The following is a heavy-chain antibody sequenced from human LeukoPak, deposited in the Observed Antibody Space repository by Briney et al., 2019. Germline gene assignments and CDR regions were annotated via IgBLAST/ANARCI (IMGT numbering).Heavy chain of an antibody. D-gene: IGHD7-27*01. Sequence: GGSLRLSCAASGFTFSTYSMNWVRQAPGKGLEWVSYISSGSTNIYYPDSVKGRFTVSRDNAKNSLYLQMNSLRDEDTAVYCCARDFNWGLDYWGQGTLVTVSS. CDR1: GFTFSTYS. CDR3: ARDFNWGLDY. J-gene: IGHJ4*02. V-gene: IGHV3-48*02. CDR2: ISSGSTNI.